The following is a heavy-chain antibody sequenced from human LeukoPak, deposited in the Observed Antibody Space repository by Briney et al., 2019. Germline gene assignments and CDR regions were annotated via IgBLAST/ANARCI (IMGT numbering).Heavy chain of an antibody. V-gene: IGHV4-59*01. CDR1: GGSISSYY. J-gene: IGHJ2*01. CDR3: ARDKGLAAAGHWYFDL. CDR2: IYYSGST. D-gene: IGHD6-13*01. Sequence: SETLSLTCTVSGGSISSYYWSWIRQPPGKGLERIGYIYYSGSTNYNPSLKSRVTISGDTSKNQFSLKLSSVTAADTAVYYCARDKGLAAAGHWYFDLWGRGTLVTVSS.